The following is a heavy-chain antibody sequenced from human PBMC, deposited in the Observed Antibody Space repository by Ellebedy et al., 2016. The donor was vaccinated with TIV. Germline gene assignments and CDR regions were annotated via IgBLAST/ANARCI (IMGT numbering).Heavy chain of an antibody. V-gene: IGHV3-74*01. CDR3: AKELHMWGTIMIDC. CDR1: GFSFSNYW. J-gene: IGHJ4*02. Sequence: GESLKISCVASGFSFSNYWIHWVRQVPGKGLVWVSRINSDGSGTSYADSVKGRFRISRDNAENTVSLQMNSLRAEDTAVYYCAKELHMWGTIMIDCWGPGTLVTVSS. CDR2: INSDGSGT. D-gene: IGHD1-7*01.